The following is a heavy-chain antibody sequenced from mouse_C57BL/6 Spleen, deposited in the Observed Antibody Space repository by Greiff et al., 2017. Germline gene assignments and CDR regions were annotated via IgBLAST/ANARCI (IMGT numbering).Heavy chain of an antibody. V-gene: IGHV1-52*01. CDR1: GYTFTSYW. J-gene: IGHJ1*03. Sequence: QVQLQQPGAELVRPGSSVKLSCKASGYTFTSYWMHWVKQRPIQGLEWIGNIDPSDSDTPYNQKFKDKATLTVDKSSSTAYMQLSSLTTEDSAVYYCARDYGPWYFDVWGTGTTVTVSS. CDR3: ARDYGPWYFDV. D-gene: IGHD1-2*01. CDR2: IDPSDSDT.